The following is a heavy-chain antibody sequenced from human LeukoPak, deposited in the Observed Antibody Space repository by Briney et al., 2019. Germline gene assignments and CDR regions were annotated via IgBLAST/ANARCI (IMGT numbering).Heavy chain of an antibody. CDR2: ISAYNGNT. CDR3: ARDLGSTGYSGYEARYYFDY. CDR1: GYTFTSYG. Sequence: ASVKVSCKASGYTFTSYGISWVRQAPGQGLEWMGWISAYNGNTNYAQKLQGRVTMTTDTSTSTAYMELRSLRSDDTAVYYCARDLGSTGYSGYEARYYFDYWGQGTLVTVSS. V-gene: IGHV1-18*01. D-gene: IGHD5-12*01. J-gene: IGHJ4*02.